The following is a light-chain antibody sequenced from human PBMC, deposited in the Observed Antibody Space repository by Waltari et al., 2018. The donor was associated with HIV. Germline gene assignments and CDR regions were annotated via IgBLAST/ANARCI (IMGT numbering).Light chain of an antibody. CDR1: SGSIASNY. CDR2: EDN. J-gene: IGLJ3*02. Sequence: NFMLTQPHSVSESPGKTVTISCTRSSGSIASNYVQWYQQRPGSSPTTVIYEDNQRPSGVPERFSGSIDRSSNSASLTISGLKTEDEADYYCQSYDSSNHWVFGGGTKLTVL. CDR3: QSYDSSNHWV. V-gene: IGLV6-57*01.